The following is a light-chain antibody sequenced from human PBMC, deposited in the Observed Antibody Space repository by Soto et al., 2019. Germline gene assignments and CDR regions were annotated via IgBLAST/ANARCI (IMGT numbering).Light chain of an antibody. CDR3: SSYTSTSTLYV. CDR2: DVS. V-gene: IGLV2-14*03. Sequence: QSALTQPASVSGSPGQSITISCTGTSSDIGGYNYVSWYQQHPGKVPKLIIYDVSNRPLGVSNRFSGSKSGNAASLTISGLQAEDEADYYCSSYTSTSTLYVFGTGTKLTVL. CDR1: SSDIGGYNY. J-gene: IGLJ1*01.